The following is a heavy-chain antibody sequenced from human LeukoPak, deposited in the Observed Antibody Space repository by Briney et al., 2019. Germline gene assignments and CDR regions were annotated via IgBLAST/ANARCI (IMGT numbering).Heavy chain of an antibody. CDR3: ARHSKEMATIYHYYYMDV. V-gene: IGHV5-51*01. CDR2: IYPGDSDT. D-gene: IGHD5-24*01. CDR1: GYSSTSYW. J-gene: IGHJ6*03. Sequence: GESLKISCKGSGYSSTSYWIGWVRQMPGKGLEWMGIIYPGDSDTRYSPSFQGQVTISADKSISTAYLQWSSLKASDTAMYYCARHSKEMATIYHYYYMDVWGKGTTVTVSS.